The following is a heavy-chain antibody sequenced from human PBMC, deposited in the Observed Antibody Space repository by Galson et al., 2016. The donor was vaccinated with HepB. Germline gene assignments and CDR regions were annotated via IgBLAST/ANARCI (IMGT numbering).Heavy chain of an antibody. J-gene: IGHJ4*02. CDR1: GFTFSSFA. CDR2: ISGSGSDT. Sequence: SLRLSCAASGFTFSSFAMSWVRQAPGKGLERVSVISGSGSDTIYADSVRGRFTISRDNSENMLYLEMSSLRADDRAVYYCAKRMSYSFAYWGQGTLVTVSS. V-gene: IGHV3-23*01. CDR3: AKRMSYSFAY. D-gene: IGHD6-13*01.